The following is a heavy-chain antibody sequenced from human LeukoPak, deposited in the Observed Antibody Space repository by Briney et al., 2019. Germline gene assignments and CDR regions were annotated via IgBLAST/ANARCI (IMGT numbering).Heavy chain of an antibody. CDR2: IVVGSGNT. V-gene: IGHV1-58*02. J-gene: IGHJ4*02. CDR3: AATPYCWGGGGGWAFDY. CDR1: GFTFTSSA. Sequence: SVKVSCKASGFTFTSSAMQWVRQARGQRLEWIGWIVVGSGNTNYAQKFQERVTITRDMSTSTAYMELSSLRSEDTAVYYCAATPYCWGGGGGWAFDYWGQGTLVTVSP. D-gene: IGHD3-16*01.